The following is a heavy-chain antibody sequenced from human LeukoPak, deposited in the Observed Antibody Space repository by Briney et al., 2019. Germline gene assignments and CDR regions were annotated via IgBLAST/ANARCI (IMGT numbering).Heavy chain of an antibody. CDR1: GFTFSSYG. D-gene: IGHD2-2*01. Sequence: GGSLRLPCAASGFTFSSYGMHWVRQAPGKGLEWVSGISGSGGSTYYADSVKGRFSISRDNSKNTLYLQMNSLRAEDTAVYYCAKVIQGVGSTMGFDYWGQGTLVTVSS. J-gene: IGHJ4*02. CDR3: AKVIQGVGSTMGFDY. CDR2: ISGSGGST. V-gene: IGHV3-23*01.